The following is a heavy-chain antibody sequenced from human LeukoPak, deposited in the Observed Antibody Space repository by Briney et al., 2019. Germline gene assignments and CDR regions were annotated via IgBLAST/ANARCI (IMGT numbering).Heavy chain of an antibody. Sequence: GGYLRLYCAASGFTFSSYEMNWVRQAPGKGLEWDSYISSSGSTIYYADSVKGRFTISRDNAKNSLYLQMNSLRAEDTAVYYCARDRPWIPFDYWGQGTLVTVSS. J-gene: IGHJ4*02. D-gene: IGHD5-12*01. CDR3: ARDRPWIPFDY. CDR1: GFTFSSYE. CDR2: ISSSGSTI. V-gene: IGHV3-48*03.